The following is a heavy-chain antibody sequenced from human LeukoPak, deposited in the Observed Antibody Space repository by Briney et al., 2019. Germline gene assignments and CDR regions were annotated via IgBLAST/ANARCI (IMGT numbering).Heavy chain of an antibody. CDR2: ISGSGGTT. CDR1: GFTFSTYA. CDR3: AKGANCGGDCYSYFHY. D-gene: IGHD2-21*02. Sequence: GGSLRLSCAASGFTFSTYAMSWVRQAPGKGLEWVSVISGSGGTTYYTDSVKGRFTISRDNSKNTLYLQMNSLRAEDTAVYYCAKGANCGGDCYSYFHYWGQGTLVTVSS. J-gene: IGHJ4*02. V-gene: IGHV3-23*01.